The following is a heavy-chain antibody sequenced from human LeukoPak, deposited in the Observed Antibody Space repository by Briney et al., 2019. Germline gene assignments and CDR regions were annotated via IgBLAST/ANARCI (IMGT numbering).Heavy chain of an antibody. CDR3: TTRAGSYYGYFDY. V-gene: IGHV3-23*01. CDR1: GFTFSSYD. CDR2: ISGNGDST. Sequence: GGSLRLSCAASGFTFSSYDMGWVRHAPGKGLEWVTAISGNGDSTYYADSLKGRFTISRDNSKNTLYLQMSSLRDADTAVYYCTTRAGSYYGYFDYWGQGILVTVSS. J-gene: IGHJ4*02. D-gene: IGHD1-26*01.